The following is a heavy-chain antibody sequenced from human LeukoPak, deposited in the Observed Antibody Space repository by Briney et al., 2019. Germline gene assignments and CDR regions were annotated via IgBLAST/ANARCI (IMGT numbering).Heavy chain of an antibody. D-gene: IGHD3-3*01. CDR1: GFTFSSYG. Sequence: GRSLRLSCAASGFTFSSYGMHWVRQAPGKGLEWVAVIWYDGSNKYYADSVKGRFTISRDNSKNTLYLQMNSLRAEDTAVYYCAKDRRPYDFWSGPFDYWGQGTLVTVSS. V-gene: IGHV3-33*06. J-gene: IGHJ4*02. CDR2: IWYDGSNK. CDR3: AKDRRPYDFWSGPFDY.